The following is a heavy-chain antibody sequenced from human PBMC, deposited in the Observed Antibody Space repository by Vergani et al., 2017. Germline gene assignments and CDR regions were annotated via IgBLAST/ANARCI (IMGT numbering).Heavy chain of an antibody. J-gene: IGHJ5*02. CDR2: INPNSGGT. D-gene: IGHD2-2*01. CDR1: GYTFTGYY. V-gene: IGHV1-2*02. Sequence: QVQLVESGAEVKKPGASVKVSCKASGYTFTGYYMHWVRQAPGQGLEWMGWINPNSGGTNYAQKFQGRVTMTRDTSISTAYMGLSRLRSDDTAVYYCARDRYCSSTSCYETNWFDPWGQGTLVTVSS. CDR3: ARDRYCSSTSCYETNWFDP.